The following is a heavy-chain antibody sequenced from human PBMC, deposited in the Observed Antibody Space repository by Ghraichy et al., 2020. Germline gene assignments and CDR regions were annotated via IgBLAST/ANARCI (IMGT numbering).Heavy chain of an antibody. CDR1: GFTFSSYW. J-gene: IGHJ4*02. CDR2: INSDGSST. CDR3: ASRVHCSSTSCYGGPVVY. Sequence: GGSLRLSCAASGFTFSSYWMHWVRQAPGKGLVWVSRINSDGSSTSYADSVKGRFTISRDNAKNTLYLQMNSLRAEDTAVYYCASRVHCSSTSCYGGPVVYWGQGTLVTVSS. D-gene: IGHD2-2*01. V-gene: IGHV3-74*01.